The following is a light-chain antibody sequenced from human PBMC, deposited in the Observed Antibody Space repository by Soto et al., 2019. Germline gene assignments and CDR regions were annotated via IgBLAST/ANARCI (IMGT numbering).Light chain of an antibody. CDR1: QTVSSY. CDR3: QQRDNWPT. V-gene: IGKV3-11*01. CDR2: DAS. Sequence: EIVLTQSPATLSLSPGERATLSCRASQTVSSYLAWYQQKPGQAPRLLIYDASNRATGIPPRFSGSGSGTDVTLTISSLEPEDFAVYYCQQRDNWPTFGGGTKVALK. J-gene: IGKJ4*01.